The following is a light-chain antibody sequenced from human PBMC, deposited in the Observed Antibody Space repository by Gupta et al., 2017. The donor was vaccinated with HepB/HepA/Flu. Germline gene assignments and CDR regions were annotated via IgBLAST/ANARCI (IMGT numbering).Light chain of an antibody. Sequence: QSVLTQPASVSGSPGQSITISCTGTNSDVGGYDFVSWYQQEDSDRAPKLIIYDVHKRPSGVSDRFSGSKSGNTASLTISGLLDEDEGDYYCSSYTNSSTWVFGGGTKMTVL. CDR2: DVH. CDR3: SSYTNSSTWV. CDR1: NSDVGGYDF. V-gene: IGLV2-14*03. J-gene: IGLJ3*02.